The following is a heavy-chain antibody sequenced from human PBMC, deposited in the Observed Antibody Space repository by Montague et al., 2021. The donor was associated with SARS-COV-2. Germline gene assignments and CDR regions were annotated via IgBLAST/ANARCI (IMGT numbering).Heavy chain of an antibody. Sequence: SETLSLTCTVSGGSISSYCWSWIRQPPGKGLEWIGYMYYSGSTNYNPSLKSRVTLSVDTSKNQFSLKLSSVTAADTAVYYCARDFDYWGQGTLVIVSS. J-gene: IGHJ4*02. CDR2: MYYSGST. V-gene: IGHV4-59*13. CDR1: GGSISSYC. CDR3: ARDFDY.